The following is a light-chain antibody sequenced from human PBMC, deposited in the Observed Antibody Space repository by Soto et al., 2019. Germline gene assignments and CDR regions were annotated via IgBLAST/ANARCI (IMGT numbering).Light chain of an antibody. CDR1: QSVSSSY. V-gene: IGKV3-20*01. CDR2: GAS. J-gene: IGKJ3*01. CDR3: QQYGSSLLT. Sequence: EIVLTQSPGTLSLSPGERATLSCRASQSVSSSYLGWYQKKPGQAPRLLIYGASSRATGIPDRYSGSGSGIDFTLTISRLEPEDFAVYYCQQYGSSLLTFGPGTKVDIK.